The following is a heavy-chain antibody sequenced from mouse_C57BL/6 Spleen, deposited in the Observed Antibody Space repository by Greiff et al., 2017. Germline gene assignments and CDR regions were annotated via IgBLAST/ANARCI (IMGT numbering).Heavy chain of an antibody. D-gene: IGHD1-1*01. CDR1: GYTFTSYG. CDR2: IDPRSGNT. V-gene: IGHV1-81*01. Sequence: VQLQQSGAELARPGASVKLSCKASGYTFTSYGISWVKQRTGQGLEWIGEIDPRSGNTYYNEKFKGKSTLTADKSSITAYMELRSLTSADSAVYFCARRRLDYGSIDYWGQGTTLTVSS. J-gene: IGHJ2*01. CDR3: ARRRLDYGSIDY.